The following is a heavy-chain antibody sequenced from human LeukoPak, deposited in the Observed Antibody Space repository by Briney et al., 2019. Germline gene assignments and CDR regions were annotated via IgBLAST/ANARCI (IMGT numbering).Heavy chain of an antibody. V-gene: IGHV3-53*04. CDR1: GFTVSSYF. J-gene: IGHJ4*02. CDR3: ARGPSSGYYLGY. D-gene: IGHD3-22*01. CDR2: IHSGGST. Sequence: GGSLRLSCAASGFTVSSYFMSWVRQAPGKGLEWVSVIHSGGSTLYADSVKGRFTISRHNSKNTLYLQVNSLRAEDTAVYYCARGPSSGYYLGYWGQGTLVTVSS.